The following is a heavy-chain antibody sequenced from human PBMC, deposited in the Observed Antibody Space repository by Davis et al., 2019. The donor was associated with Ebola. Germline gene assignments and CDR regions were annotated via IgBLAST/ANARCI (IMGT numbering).Heavy chain of an antibody. J-gene: IGHJ4*02. CDR1: GGSFSDYY. CDR2: INHRGST. CDR3: ARDEGYSYGLGH. Sequence: MPSETLSLTCAVYGGSFSDYYWTWIRQPPGKGLEWIGEINHRGSTNYNPSLKSRVTISVDTSKNQFSLKLSSVTAADTAVYYCARDEGYSYGLGHWGQGTLVTVSS. D-gene: IGHD5-18*01. V-gene: IGHV4-34*01.